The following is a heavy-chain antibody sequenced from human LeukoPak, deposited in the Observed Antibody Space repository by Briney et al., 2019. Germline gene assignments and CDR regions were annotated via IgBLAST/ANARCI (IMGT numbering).Heavy chain of an antibody. Sequence: PAGGSLRLSCAASGFTFGNYAMSWVRQAPGKGLEWVSAISGSGGSTYYADSVKGRFTISRDNSKNTLYLQMNSLRAEDTAVYYCARYMVRETNYYYGMDVWGQGTTVTVSS. CDR3: ARYMVRETNYYYGMDV. CDR1: GFTFGNYA. V-gene: IGHV3-23*01. CDR2: ISGSGGST. J-gene: IGHJ6*02. D-gene: IGHD3-10*01.